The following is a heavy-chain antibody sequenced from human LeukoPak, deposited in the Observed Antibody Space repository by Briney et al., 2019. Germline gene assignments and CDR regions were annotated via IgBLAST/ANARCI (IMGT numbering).Heavy chain of an antibody. D-gene: IGHD3-10*01. CDR2: ISTYNGNT. CDR1: GYIFTSYG. Sequence: ASVKVSCKASGYIFTSYGISWVRQAPGQGLEWMGWISTYNGNTNYAQKLQGRVTLTTDTSSSTAYMELRSLRSDDTAVYYCARAPGYYGDYWGQGTLVTVSS. J-gene: IGHJ4*02. CDR3: ARAPGYYGDY. V-gene: IGHV1-18*01.